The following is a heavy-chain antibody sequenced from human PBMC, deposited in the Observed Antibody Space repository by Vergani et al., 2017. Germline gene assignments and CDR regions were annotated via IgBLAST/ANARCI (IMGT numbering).Heavy chain of an antibody. V-gene: IGHV4-61*02. CDR2: IYTSGST. J-gene: IGHJ4*02. Sequence: QVQLQESGPGLVKPSQTLSLTCTVSGCPISSGSYYWSWLRPPAGKGLEWIGRIYTSGSTNYNPSLKSRVTISVDTSKNQFSLKLSSVTAADTAVYYCATSRYQSIDCWGQGTLVTVSS. D-gene: IGHD2-2*01. CDR3: ATSRYQSIDC. CDR1: GCPISSGSYY.